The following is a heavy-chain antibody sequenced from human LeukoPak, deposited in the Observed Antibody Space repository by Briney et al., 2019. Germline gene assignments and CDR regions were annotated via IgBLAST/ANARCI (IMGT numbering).Heavy chain of an antibody. Sequence: SETLSLTCTVSGGSISSYYWSWIRQPPGKGLEWIGYIYYSGSTNYNPSLKSRVTISVDTSKNQSSLKLSSVTAADTAVYYCARVERGYSYGWWGQGTLVTVSS. CDR3: ARVERGYSYGW. CDR2: IYYSGST. CDR1: GGSISSYY. D-gene: IGHD5-18*01. V-gene: IGHV4-59*01. J-gene: IGHJ4*02.